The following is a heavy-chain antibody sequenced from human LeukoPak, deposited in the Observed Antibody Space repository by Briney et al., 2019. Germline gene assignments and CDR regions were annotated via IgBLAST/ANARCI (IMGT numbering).Heavy chain of an antibody. CDR2: ISYDGSNK. D-gene: IGHD2-2*01. Sequence: HAGGSLRLSCAASGFTFSSYGMHWVRQAPGKGLEWVAVISYDGSNKYYADSVKGRFTISRDNSKNTLYLQMNSLRAEDTAVYYCAKDQYCTSTSCYVGYWGQGTLVTVSS. V-gene: IGHV3-30*18. CDR1: GFTFSSYG. CDR3: AKDQYCTSTSCYVGY. J-gene: IGHJ4*02.